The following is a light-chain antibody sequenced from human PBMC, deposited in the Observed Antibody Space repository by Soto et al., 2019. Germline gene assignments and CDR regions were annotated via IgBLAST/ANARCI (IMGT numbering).Light chain of an antibody. V-gene: IGKV3-20*01. CDR3: QQYGNSKT. J-gene: IGKJ1*01. Sequence: EIVLTQSPGTLSLSPGERATLSCRASQSVSSNYLAWYQQKPGQAPRLLIYGASSRATGIPDRFSGSGSGTDFTLTIRRLESEDFAVYYCQQYGNSKTFGQGTKVEIK. CDR1: QSVSSNY. CDR2: GAS.